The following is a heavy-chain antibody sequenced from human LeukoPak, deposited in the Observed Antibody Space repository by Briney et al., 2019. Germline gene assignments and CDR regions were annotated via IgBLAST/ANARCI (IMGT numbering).Heavy chain of an antibody. CDR3: ARRNVLAEGEAFDI. D-gene: IGHD3-16*01. CDR1: GGSFSGYY. J-gene: IGHJ3*02. Sequence: SETLSLTCAVYGGSFSGYYWSWIRQPPGKGLEWIGEINHSGSTNYNPSLKSRVTISVDTSKNQFSLKLSSVTAADTAVYYCARRNVLAEGEAFDIWGQGTMVTVSS. CDR2: INHSGST. V-gene: IGHV4-34*01.